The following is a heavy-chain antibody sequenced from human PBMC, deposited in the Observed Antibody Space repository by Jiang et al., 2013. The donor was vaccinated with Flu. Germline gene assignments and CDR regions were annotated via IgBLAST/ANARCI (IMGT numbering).Heavy chain of an antibody. J-gene: IGHJ4*02. CDR2: IIPILGIA. V-gene: IGHV1-69*04. CDR1: GGTFSSYA. Sequence: SGAEVKKPGSSVKVSCKASGGTFSSYAISWVRQAPGQGLEWMGRIIPILGIANYAQKFQGRVTITADKSTSTAYMELSSLRSEDTAVYYCARVKLGAKAQGLDYWGQGTLVTVSS. D-gene: IGHD1-26*01. CDR3: ARVKLGAKAQGLDY.